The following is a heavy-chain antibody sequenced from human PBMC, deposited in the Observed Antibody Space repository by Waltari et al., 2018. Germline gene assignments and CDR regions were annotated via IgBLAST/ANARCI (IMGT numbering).Heavy chain of an antibody. CDR1: GYTFTSYY. Sequence: QVQLVQSGAEVKKPGASVKVSCKASGYTFTSYYMHWVRQAPGQGLEWMGGIIPIFGTANYAQKFQGRVTITADESTSTAYMELSSLRSEDTAVYYCARGGTVTNSHAFDIWGQGTMVTVSS. CDR3: ARGGTVTNSHAFDI. D-gene: IGHD4-17*01. V-gene: IGHV1-69*01. CDR2: IIPIFGTA. J-gene: IGHJ3*02.